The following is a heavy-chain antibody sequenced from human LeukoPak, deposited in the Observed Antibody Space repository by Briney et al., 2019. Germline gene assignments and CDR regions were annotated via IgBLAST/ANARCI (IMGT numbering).Heavy chain of an antibody. D-gene: IGHD5-18*01. Sequence: ASVKVSCKPSGYTFTGYYIHWVRQAPARGLEWMGWMNPNSGGATYARQFQGRVTMTRDTSINTAYIEVSRLRSDDTAVYYCARGSNVDTSMVTPFDYWGQGTLVTVSS. V-gene: IGHV1-2*02. J-gene: IGHJ4*02. CDR3: ARGSNVDTSMVTPFDY. CDR1: GYTFTGYY. CDR2: MNPNSGGA.